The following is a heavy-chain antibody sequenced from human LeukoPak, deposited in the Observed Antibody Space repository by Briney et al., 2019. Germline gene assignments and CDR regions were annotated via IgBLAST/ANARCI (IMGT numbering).Heavy chain of an antibody. V-gene: IGHV1-18*01. Sequence: GASVKVSCKASGYTFTSYGISWVRQAPGQGLEWMGWISAYNGNTNYAQKLQGRVTMTTDTSTSTAYMELRSLRSDDTAVYYCAIVRTGPYGPYYYYMDVWGKGTTVTVSS. CDR2: ISAYNGNT. J-gene: IGHJ6*03. D-gene: IGHD3-10*01. CDR3: AIVRTGPYGPYYYYMDV. CDR1: GYTFTSYG.